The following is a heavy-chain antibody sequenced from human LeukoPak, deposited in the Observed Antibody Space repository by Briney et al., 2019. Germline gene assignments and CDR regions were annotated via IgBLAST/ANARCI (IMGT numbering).Heavy chain of an antibody. Sequence: PGGSLRLSRAASGFTFSSYSMNWVRQAPGKGLEWVSSISSSSSYIYYADSVKSRFTISRDNAKNSLYLQMNSLRAEDTAVYYCVRGAGTRGDYWGQGTLVTVSS. D-gene: IGHD3-10*01. V-gene: IGHV3-21*01. J-gene: IGHJ4*02. CDR2: ISSSSSYI. CDR1: GFTFSSYS. CDR3: VRGAGTRGDY.